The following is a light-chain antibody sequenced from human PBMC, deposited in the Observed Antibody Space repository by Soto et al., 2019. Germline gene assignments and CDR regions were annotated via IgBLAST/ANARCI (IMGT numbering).Light chain of an antibody. CDR1: QSVSTN. Sequence: EIVLTQSPVTLSVSPGERATLSCRASQSVSTNLAWYQQKLGQAPRVLIYGSSSRATGVPTRFSGSGSGTDFTLTINSLQSEDSGIYYCLQDNNWPLSTFGKGTRLESK. V-gene: IGKV3-15*01. CDR2: GSS. CDR3: LQDNNWPLST. J-gene: IGKJ5*01.